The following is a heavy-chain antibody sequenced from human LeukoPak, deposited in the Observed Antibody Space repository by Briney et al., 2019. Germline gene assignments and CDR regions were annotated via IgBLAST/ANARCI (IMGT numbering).Heavy chain of an antibody. V-gene: IGHV1-2*06. J-gene: IGHJ4*02. D-gene: IGHD2-2*01. CDR3: ARRSSTSCYDY. CDR2: INPNSGGT. Sequence: GASVKVSCKASGYTFTDYYMHWVRQAPGQGLEWMGRINPNSGGTNYAQKFQGRVTMTRDTSISTAYMELSRLRSDDTAVYYCARRSSTSCYDYWGQGTLVTVSS. CDR1: GYTFTDYY.